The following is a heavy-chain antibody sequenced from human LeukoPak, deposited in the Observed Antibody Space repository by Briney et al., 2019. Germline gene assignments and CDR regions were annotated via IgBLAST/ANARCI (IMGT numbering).Heavy chain of an antibody. V-gene: IGHV4-34*01. Sequence: KPSETLSLTCAVYGGSFSGYYWSWIRQPPGKGLEWIGEINHSGSTNYNPSLKSRVTISVDTSKNQFSLKLSSVTAADTAVYYRARGRGELLTSYYFDYWGQGTLVTVSS. CDR1: GGSFSGYY. CDR3: ARGRGELLTSYYFDY. J-gene: IGHJ4*02. D-gene: IGHD1-26*01. CDR2: INHSGST.